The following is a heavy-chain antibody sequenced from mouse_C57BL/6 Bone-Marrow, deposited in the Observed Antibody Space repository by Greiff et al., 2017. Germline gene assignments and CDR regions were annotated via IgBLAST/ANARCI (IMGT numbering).Heavy chain of an antibody. V-gene: IGHV1-4*01. D-gene: IGHD2-10*01. CDR1: GYTFTSYT. J-gene: IGHJ3*01. CDR3: ARGAYYGFAY. Sequence: QVQLQQSGAELARPGASVKMSCKASGYTFTSYTMHWVKQRPGQGLEWIGYINPSSGYTKYNQKFKDKATLAADKSSSTAYMQLSSLTSEDSAVYYCARGAYYGFAYWGQGTLVTVSA. CDR2: INPSSGYT.